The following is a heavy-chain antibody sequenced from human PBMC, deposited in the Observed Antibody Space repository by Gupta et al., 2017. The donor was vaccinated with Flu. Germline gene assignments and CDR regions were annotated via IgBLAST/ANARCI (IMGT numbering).Heavy chain of an antibody. CDR3: ASDEGMRYYYDSPGDPNDY. V-gene: IGHV3-11*01. D-gene: IGHD3-22*01. CDR1: GFAFSDYY. Sequence: QVQLVESGGGLVKPGGSLRLSCAASGFAFSDYYMNWIRQAPGKGLEWVSYISNSGSTIYYADSVKGRFTISRDNAKNSLYLQMNSLRAEDTAVYYCASDEGMRYYYDSPGDPNDYWGQGILVTVSS. J-gene: IGHJ4*02. CDR2: ISNSGSTI.